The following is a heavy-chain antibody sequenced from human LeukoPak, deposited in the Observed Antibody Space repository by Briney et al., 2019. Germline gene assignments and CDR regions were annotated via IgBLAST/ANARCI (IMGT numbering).Heavy chain of an antibody. CDR1: GGSISSYY. CDR3: AREGDSKYYYYYMDV. V-gene: IGHV4-4*07. D-gene: IGHD3-16*01. CDR2: IYTSGST. J-gene: IGHJ6*03. Sequence: SETLSLTCTVSGGSISSYYWSWIRQPAGKGLEWIGRIYTSGSTNYNPSLKSRVTISVDTSKNQFSLKLSSVTAADTAVYYCAREGDSKYYYYYMDVWGKGTTVTVSS.